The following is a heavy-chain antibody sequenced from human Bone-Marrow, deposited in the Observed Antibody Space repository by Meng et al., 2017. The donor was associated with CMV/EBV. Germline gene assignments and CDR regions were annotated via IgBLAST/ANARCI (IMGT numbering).Heavy chain of an antibody. CDR1: GFTFSSNS. CDR3: AKRRRNIVGEGPSDL. CDR2: ISGPSTYI. J-gene: IGHJ5*02. D-gene: IGHD1-26*01. Sequence: EVQLVESGGGLVKPGGSLRLTCAASGFTFSSNSMNWVRQAPGKGLEWVSSISGPSTYIYYAGSVKGRFTISRDNSKNTLYLEMNSLRVEDTALYYCAKRRRNIVGEGPSDLWGQGTLVTVSS. V-gene: IGHV3-21*02.